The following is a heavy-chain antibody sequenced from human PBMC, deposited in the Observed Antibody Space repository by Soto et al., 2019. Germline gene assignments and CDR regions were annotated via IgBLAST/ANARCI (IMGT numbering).Heavy chain of an antibody. V-gene: IGHV4-34*01. D-gene: IGHD3-9*01. Sequence: TSETLSLTCAVYGGSFSGYYWSWIRQPPGKGLEWIGEINHSGSTNYNPSLKSRVTISVDTSKNQFSLKLSSVTAADTAVYYCARARKLRYFDWLSKYNWFDPWGQEPWSPSPQ. CDR2: INHSGST. CDR3: ARARKLRYFDWLSKYNWFDP. J-gene: IGHJ5*02. CDR1: GGSFSGYY.